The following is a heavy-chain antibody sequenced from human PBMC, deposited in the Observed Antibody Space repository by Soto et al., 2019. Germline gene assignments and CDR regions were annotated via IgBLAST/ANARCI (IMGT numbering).Heavy chain of an antibody. Sequence: SETLSLTCTVSGDSISSHYWSWIRQPPGKGLDWIGYIYYSGSTNYNPSLKSRVTISVDTSKNQFSLKLSSVTAADTAVYYCARLNGYCVSTGCHGYYGMDVWGQGTTVTVSS. D-gene: IGHD2-2*03. CDR3: ARLNGYCVSTGCHGYYGMDV. CDR1: GDSISSHY. J-gene: IGHJ6*02. V-gene: IGHV4-59*08. CDR2: IYYSGST.